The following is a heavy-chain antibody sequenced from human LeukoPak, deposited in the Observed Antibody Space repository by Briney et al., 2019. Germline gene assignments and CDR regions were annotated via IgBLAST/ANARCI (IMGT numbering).Heavy chain of an antibody. V-gene: IGHV1-69*02. CDR1: GGTFSSYT. CDR2: IIPILGIA. J-gene: IGHJ4*02. CDR3: ARAYYGSGSYYVDY. D-gene: IGHD3-10*01. Sequence: ASVKASCKASGGTFSSYTISWVRQAPGQGLEWMGRIIPILGIANYAQKFQGRVTITADKSTSTVYMELSSLRPEDTAVYYCARAYYGSGSYYVDYWGQGTLVTVSS.